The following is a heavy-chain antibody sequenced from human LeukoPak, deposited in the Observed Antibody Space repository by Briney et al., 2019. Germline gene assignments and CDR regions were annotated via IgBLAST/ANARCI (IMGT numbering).Heavy chain of an antibody. J-gene: IGHJ5*02. CDR1: GYTFTSYG. D-gene: IGHD3-10*01. V-gene: IGHV1-18*01. Sequence: ASVKVSCKASGYTFTSYGISWVRQAPGQGLEWMGWISAYNGNTNYAQKLQGRVTMTTDTSTSTAYMELRSLRSDDTAVYYCARTNPMVRGVPNWFDPWGQGTLVTVSS. CDR3: ARTNPMVRGVPNWFDP. CDR2: ISAYNGNT.